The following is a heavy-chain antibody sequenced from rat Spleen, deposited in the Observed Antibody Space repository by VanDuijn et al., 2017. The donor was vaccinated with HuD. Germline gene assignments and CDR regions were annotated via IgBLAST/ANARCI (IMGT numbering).Heavy chain of an antibody. CDR1: GFTFSDYA. Sequence: EVQLVESGGGLVQPGRSLKLSCAVSGFTFSDYAMAWVRQAPKKGLEWVATIIYDDMSIYYRDSVKGRFTIYRDNAKSTRYLQIDSLRSEDTATYYCARHYYYDGYWFAYWGQGTLVTVSS. CDR2: IIYDDMSI. D-gene: IGHD1-12*03. J-gene: IGHJ3*01. V-gene: IGHV5-17*01. CDR3: ARHYYYDGYWFAY.